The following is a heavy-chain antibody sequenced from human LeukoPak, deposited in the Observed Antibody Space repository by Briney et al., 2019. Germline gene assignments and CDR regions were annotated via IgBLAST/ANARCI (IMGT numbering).Heavy chain of an antibody. CDR3: AKDRRAIGYYDSSGFDY. CDR1: GFTFRSYA. Sequence: GGSLRLSCAASGFTFRSYAMSWVRQAPGRGLEWVSAISGIGGSTYYADSVKGRFTISRDNSKNTLYLQMNSLRAEDTAVYYCAKDRRAIGYYDSSGFDYWGQGTLVTVSS. CDR2: ISGIGGST. J-gene: IGHJ4*02. V-gene: IGHV3-23*01. D-gene: IGHD3-22*01.